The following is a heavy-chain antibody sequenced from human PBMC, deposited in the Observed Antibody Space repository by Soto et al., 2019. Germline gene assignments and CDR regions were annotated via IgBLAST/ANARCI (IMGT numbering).Heavy chain of an antibody. Sequence: GEPLKISCNGSGYSFTSYWIGWVRQMPGKGLEWMGIIYPGDSDTRYSPSFQGQVTISADKSISTAYLQWSSLKASDTAMYYCARHMRTYYYDSSGYRPSYYYGRDVWGQGTTVTVSS. CDR3: ARHMRTYYYDSSGYRPSYYYGRDV. CDR2: IYPGDSDT. V-gene: IGHV5-51*01. D-gene: IGHD3-22*01. J-gene: IGHJ6*02. CDR1: GYSFTSYW.